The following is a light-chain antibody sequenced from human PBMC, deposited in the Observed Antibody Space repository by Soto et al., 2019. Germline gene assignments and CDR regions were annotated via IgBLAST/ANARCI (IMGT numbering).Light chain of an antibody. CDR1: QSVSSY. J-gene: IGKJ1*01. V-gene: IGKV3-11*01. CDR2: DTS. CDR3: QQFSSRPPT. Sequence: EIVLTQSPATLSLSPGERATLSCRASQSVSSYLAWYQQKPGQPPRLLIYDTSNRASGTPAGFSGSGSGTDFTLTISSLEPDDFAVYYCQQFSSRPPTFGQGTKVEFK.